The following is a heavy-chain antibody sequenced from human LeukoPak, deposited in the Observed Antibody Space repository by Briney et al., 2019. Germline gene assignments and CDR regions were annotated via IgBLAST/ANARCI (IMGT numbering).Heavy chain of an antibody. CDR1: GYSFTSYW. CDR2: IYPGDSDT. CDR3: ARPSRDYGMDV. D-gene: IGHD5-24*01. Sequence: GESLKISCKGSGYSFTSYWIGWVRQMPGKGLEWMGIIYPGDSDTRYSPSFQGQVSISADKSISTANLQWSSLKASDTAMYYCARPSRDYGMDVWGQGTTVTVSS. V-gene: IGHV5-51*01. J-gene: IGHJ6*02.